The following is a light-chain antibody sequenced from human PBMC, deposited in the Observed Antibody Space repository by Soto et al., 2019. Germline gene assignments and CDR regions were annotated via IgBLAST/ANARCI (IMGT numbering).Light chain of an antibody. Sequence: EVVLAQSPVTLSLSPGERATLSCRASQSFRGLLAWYQQKPGQAPRLLIYDASNRAAGIPARFSGSGSGTDFTLTISSLEPEDFGVYYCQQRSNWPPVTFGGGTKVDI. V-gene: IGKV3-11*01. CDR1: QSFRGL. CDR3: QQRSNWPPVT. CDR2: DAS. J-gene: IGKJ4*01.